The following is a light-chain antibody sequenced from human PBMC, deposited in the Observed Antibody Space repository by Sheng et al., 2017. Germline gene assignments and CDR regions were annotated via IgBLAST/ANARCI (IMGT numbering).Light chain of an antibody. CDR1: QSVRSY. CDR3: QQAFTFAWT. V-gene: IGKV1-39*01. Sequence: QMTQSPSSLSASVGDRVTITCRSSQSVRSYLNWYQQKPGKAPKLLIYAASSLQSGVPSRFSGSGSGTDFTLTISSLQPEDFATYYCQQAFTFAWTFGQGTKVEIK. J-gene: IGKJ1*01. CDR2: AAS.